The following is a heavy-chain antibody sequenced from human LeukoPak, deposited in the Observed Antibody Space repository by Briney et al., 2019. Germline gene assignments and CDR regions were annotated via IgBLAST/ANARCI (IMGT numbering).Heavy chain of an antibody. CDR2: INHSGST. CDR3: ARVGRGYCSSTSCRRRGWFDP. Sequence: PSETLSRTCAVYGGSFSGYYWSWIRQPPGKGLEWIGEINHSGSTNYNPSLKSRVTISVDTSKNQFSLKLSSVTAADTAVYYCARVGRGYCSSTSCRRRGWFDPWGQGTLVTVSS. J-gene: IGHJ5*02. CDR1: GGSFSGYY. D-gene: IGHD2-2*01. V-gene: IGHV4-34*01.